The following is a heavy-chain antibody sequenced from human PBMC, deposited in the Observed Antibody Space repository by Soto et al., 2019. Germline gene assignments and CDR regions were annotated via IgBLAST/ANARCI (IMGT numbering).Heavy chain of an antibody. V-gene: IGHV3-23*01. CDR2: ISNSGHIT. CDR3: AKGGPTFLNWFGP. D-gene: IGHD5-12*01. CDR1: GFTFSTHA. Sequence: GCTLGLSCAASGFTFSTHAMNWVRMAPGKGLEWISVISNSGHITFYADSVKGRFTISRDNSKNTLYLQMNNLRADDTAAYYCAKGGPTFLNWFGPWGQGALVTVS. J-gene: IGHJ5*02.